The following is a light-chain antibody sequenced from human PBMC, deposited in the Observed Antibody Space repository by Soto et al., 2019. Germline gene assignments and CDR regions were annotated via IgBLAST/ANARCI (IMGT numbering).Light chain of an antibody. CDR3: QQYHNWPPQYT. CDR1: QSVASN. V-gene: IGKV3-15*01. Sequence: IVMTHSPASLSVSPGDGATLSCRASQSVASNVAWYQQKPGQGPRLLIHGASTRAAGVPARFSGNGSGKDFTLTISSLQSEDFAVYYCQQYHNWPPQYTFGQGTKLQIK. J-gene: IGKJ2*01. CDR2: GAS.